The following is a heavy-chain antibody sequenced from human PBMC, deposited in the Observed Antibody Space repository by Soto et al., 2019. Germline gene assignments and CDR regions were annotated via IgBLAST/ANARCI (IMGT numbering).Heavy chain of an antibody. D-gene: IGHD6-13*01. J-gene: IGHJ4*02. CDR3: VKDMGAAAGLDY. CDR1: GFTFGNNG. V-gene: IGHV3-30*18. CDR2: ISYEGSEK. Sequence: QVHLVESGGGVVQPGRSLRLSCAASGFTFGNNGMHWVRQAPGKGLEWMGVISYEGSEKYYAGSVKGRFTISRDNSKNTLYLHMDTLRAKDTDIYYCVKDMGAAAGLDYWGQGILVTVSS.